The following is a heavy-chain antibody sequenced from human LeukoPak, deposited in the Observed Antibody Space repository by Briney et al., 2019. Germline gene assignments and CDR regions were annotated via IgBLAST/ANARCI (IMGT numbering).Heavy chain of an antibody. D-gene: IGHD3-10*01. Sequence: GGSLRLSCAASGFTFSSYAMNWVRQAPGKGLEWVSSITSSSTYTYYADSMKGRFTISRDNAKNSLYLQMNSLSAEDTAVYYCARDGDSGGGSGYYFDNWGQGALVTVSS. V-gene: IGHV3-21*01. CDR3: ARDGDSGGGSGYYFDN. CDR1: GFTFSSYA. CDR2: ITSSSTYT. J-gene: IGHJ4*02.